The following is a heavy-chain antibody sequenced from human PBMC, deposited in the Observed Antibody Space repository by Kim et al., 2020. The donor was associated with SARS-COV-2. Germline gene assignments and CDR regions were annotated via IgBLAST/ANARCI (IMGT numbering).Heavy chain of an antibody. V-gene: IGHV4-39*07. CDR3: ARDTGDHSDY. Sequence: SETLSLTCTVSGGSISSSSHYWVWIRQSPGKGLEWIGSIYYSGVTYYNPPLKSRVSISIDTSKNHFSLKLSSVTAADTAVYYCARDTGDHSDYWGQGTLVTVSS. CDR2: IYYSGVT. J-gene: IGHJ4*02. CDR1: GGSISSSSHY. D-gene: IGHD2-21*02.